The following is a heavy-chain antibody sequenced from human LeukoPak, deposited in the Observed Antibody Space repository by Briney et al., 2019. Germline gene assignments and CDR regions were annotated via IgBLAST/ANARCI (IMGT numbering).Heavy chain of an antibody. Sequence: ASVKVSCKASGGTFSSYAISWVRQAPGQGLEWMGRIIPIFGTANYAQKFQGRVTITTDESTSTAYMELSSLRSEDTAVYYCARESDFWSGSEGDFQHWGQGTLVTVSS. J-gene: IGHJ1*01. D-gene: IGHD3-3*01. CDR1: GGTFSSYA. V-gene: IGHV1-69*05. CDR2: IIPIFGTA. CDR3: ARESDFWSGSEGDFQH.